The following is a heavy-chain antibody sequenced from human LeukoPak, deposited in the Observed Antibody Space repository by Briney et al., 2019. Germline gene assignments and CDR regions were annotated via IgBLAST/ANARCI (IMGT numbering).Heavy chain of an antibody. V-gene: IGHV1-18*01. CDR3: AREGGYDKDFDY. Sequence: ASVKVSCKASGYTFTSYAISWVRQAPGQGLEWMGWIRAYNGNTNYAQNLQGRATMTTDTSTSTAYMDLRSLRSDDTAVYYCAREGGYDKDFDYWGQGTLVTVSS. CDR2: IRAYNGNT. CDR1: GYTFTSYA. J-gene: IGHJ4*02. D-gene: IGHD3-9*01.